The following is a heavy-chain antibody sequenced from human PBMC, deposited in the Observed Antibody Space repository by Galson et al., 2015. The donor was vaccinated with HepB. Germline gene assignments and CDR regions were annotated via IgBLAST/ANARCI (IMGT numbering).Heavy chain of an antibody. CDR1: GYTFTSYG. V-gene: IGHV1-69*04. J-gene: IGHJ4*02. D-gene: IGHD6-19*01. CDR3: ARGASSGWYQGPLDY. Sequence: SVKVSCKASGYTFTSYGISWVRQAPGQGLEWMGRIIPILGIANYAQKFQGRVTITADKSTSTAYMELSSLRSEDTAVYYCARGASSGWYQGPLDYWGQGTLVTVSS. CDR2: IIPILGIA.